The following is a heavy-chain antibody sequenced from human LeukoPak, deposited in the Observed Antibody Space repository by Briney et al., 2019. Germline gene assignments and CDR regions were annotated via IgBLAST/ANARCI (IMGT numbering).Heavy chain of an antibody. CDR2: FDPEDGET. CDR1: GYTLTELS. J-gene: IGHJ3*02. D-gene: IGHD3-22*01. CDR3: ATDGDYYDSSGYPDAFHI. Sequence: ASVKVSCKVSGYTLTELSMHWVRQAPGKGLEWMGGFDPEDGETIYAQKFQGRVTMTEDTSTDTAYMELSSLRSEDTAVYYCATDGDYYDSSGYPDAFHIWGQGTMVTVSS. V-gene: IGHV1-24*01.